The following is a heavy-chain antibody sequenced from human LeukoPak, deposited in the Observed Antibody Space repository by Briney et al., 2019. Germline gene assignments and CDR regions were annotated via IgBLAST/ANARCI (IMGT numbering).Heavy chain of an antibody. CDR2: ILYSGTTT. Sequence: SETLSLTCTVSGGSISPYHWSWIRQTPGKGLEWIGYILYSGTTTNYNPSLKSRVTISVDTSKNQFSLKLSSVTAADTAVHYCARVGDWNDLVYWGQGTLVTVSS. D-gene: IGHD1-1*01. J-gene: IGHJ4*02. CDR1: GGSISPYH. CDR3: ARVGDWNDLVY. V-gene: IGHV4-59*01.